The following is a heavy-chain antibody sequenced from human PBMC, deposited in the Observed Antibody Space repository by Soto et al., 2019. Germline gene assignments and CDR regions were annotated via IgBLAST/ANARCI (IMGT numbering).Heavy chain of an antibody. V-gene: IGHV3-74*01. CDR3: ARATTAVTTTPTLGY. Sequence: EVQLVESGGGLVQPGGSLRLSCAASGFTFSSYWMHWVRQTPGKGLVWVSRIDREGSDTAYADSVKGRFTISRDNAKNTRYLQRNSLTAEDTAVYYCARATTAVTTTPTLGYWGKGTLVTFSS. CDR2: IDREGSDT. D-gene: IGHD4-17*01. J-gene: IGHJ4*02. CDR1: GFTFSSYW.